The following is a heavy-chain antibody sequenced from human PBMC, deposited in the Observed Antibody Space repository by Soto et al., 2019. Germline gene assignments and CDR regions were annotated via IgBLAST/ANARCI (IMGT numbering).Heavy chain of an antibody. J-gene: IGHJ6*02. CDR1: GYTFTSHG. V-gene: IGHV1-18*04. D-gene: IGHD4-17*01. CDR2: ISGYNGNT. Sequence: ASVKVSCKASGYTFTSHGISWVRQAPGQGLEWMGWISGYNGNTNYAQKLQGRVTMTRDTSISTAYMELSRLRSDDTAVYYCARAGGHRTMTTLHGMDVWGQGTTVTVSS. CDR3: ARAGGHRTMTTLHGMDV.